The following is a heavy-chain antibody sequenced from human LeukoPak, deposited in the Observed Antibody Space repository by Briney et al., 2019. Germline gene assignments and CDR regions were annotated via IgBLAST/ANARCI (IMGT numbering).Heavy chain of an antibody. D-gene: IGHD6-13*01. Sequence: GGSLRLSCAASGFIFSSYWMHWVRQAPGKGLEWVAVIWYDGSSKDYADSVKGRFTFSRDNSKNTLYLQMNSLTVEDTAVYYCARPKSSSLFDYGGQGTLVTVSS. CDR1: GFIFSSYW. V-gene: IGHV3-33*08. J-gene: IGHJ4*02. CDR3: ARPKSSSLFDY. CDR2: IWYDGSSK.